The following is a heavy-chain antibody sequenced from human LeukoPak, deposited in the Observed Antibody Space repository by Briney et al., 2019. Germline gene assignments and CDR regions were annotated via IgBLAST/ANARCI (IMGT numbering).Heavy chain of an antibody. D-gene: IGHD3-9*01. V-gene: IGHV1-69*06. Sequence: SVKVSCKASGYTFTGYYMHWVRQAPGQGLEWMGGIIPIFGTANYAQKFQGRVTITADKSTSTAYMELSSLRSEDTAVYYCASSGTPHYDILTGYYFDYWGQGTLVTVSS. CDR1: GYTFTGYY. CDR2: IIPIFGTA. J-gene: IGHJ4*02. CDR3: ASSGTPHYDILTGYYFDY.